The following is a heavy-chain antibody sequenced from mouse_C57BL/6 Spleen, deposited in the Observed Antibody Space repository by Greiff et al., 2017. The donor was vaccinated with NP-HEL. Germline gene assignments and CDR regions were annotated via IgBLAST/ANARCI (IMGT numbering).Heavy chain of an antibody. CDR2: IYPGDGDT. Sequence: QVQLKESGPELVKPGASVKISCKASGYAFSSSWMNWVKQRPGQGLEWIGRIYPGDGDTNYNGKFKGKATLTADKSSSTAYMQLSSLTSEDSAVYFCAREVTTVVDAMDYWGQGTSVTVSS. CDR3: AREVTTVVDAMDY. D-gene: IGHD1-1*01. CDR1: GYAFSSSW. V-gene: IGHV1-82*01. J-gene: IGHJ4*01.